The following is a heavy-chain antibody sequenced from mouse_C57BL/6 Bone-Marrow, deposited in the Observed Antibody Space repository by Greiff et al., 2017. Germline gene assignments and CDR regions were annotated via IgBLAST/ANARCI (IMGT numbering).Heavy chain of an antibody. CDR3: ARSAYDGYSYWYFDV. CDR2: IYPGDGDT. D-gene: IGHD2-3*01. Sequence: ESGAELVKPGASVKISCKASGYAFSSYWMNWVKQRPGKGLEWIGQIYPGDGDTNYNGKFKGKATLTADKSSSTAYMQLSSLTSEDSAVYFCARSAYDGYSYWYFDVWGTGTTVTVSS. J-gene: IGHJ1*03. V-gene: IGHV1-80*01. CDR1: GYAFSSYW.